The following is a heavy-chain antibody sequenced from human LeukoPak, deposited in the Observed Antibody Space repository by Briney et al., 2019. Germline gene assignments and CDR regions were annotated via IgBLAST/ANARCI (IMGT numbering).Heavy chain of an antibody. D-gene: IGHD1-14*01. Sequence: HPGGSLRLSCAASGFTFSSYAMSWVRQAPGKGLEWVAAISGSGGRTNYADSVKGRFTISRDNSENTLYVQMNSLRVEDTAVYYCAKPLTGEPDDAFDIWGQGTMVTVSA. V-gene: IGHV3-23*01. CDR1: GFTFSSYA. J-gene: IGHJ3*02. CDR2: ISGSGGRT. CDR3: AKPLTGEPDDAFDI.